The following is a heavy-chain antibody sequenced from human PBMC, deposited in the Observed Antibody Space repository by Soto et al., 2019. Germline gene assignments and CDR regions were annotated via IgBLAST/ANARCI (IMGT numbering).Heavy chain of an antibody. J-gene: IGHJ5*01. Sequence: WGSLRLSCAASGFTFSIYSMSWVRQAPGKGLEWVSSISSSSTYIYYADSVKGRFTISRDNAKNSLYLKMNSLSAEDTAIYYCARSPGRGGYNRLECWGKKALV. D-gene: IGHD2-15*01. V-gene: IGHV3-21*01. CDR1: GFTFSIYS. CDR3: ARSPGRGGYNRLEC. CDR2: ISSSSTYI.